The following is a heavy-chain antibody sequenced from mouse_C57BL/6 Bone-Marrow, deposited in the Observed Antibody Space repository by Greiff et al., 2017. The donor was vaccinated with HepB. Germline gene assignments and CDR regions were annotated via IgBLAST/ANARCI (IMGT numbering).Heavy chain of an antibody. CDR1: GFTFSDYY. CDR2: ISNGGGST. J-gene: IGHJ1*03. V-gene: IGHV5-12*01. Sequence: EVHLVESGGGLVQPGGSLKLSCAASGFTFSDYYMYWVRQTPEKRLEWVAYISNGGGSTYYPDTVKGRFTISRDNAKNTLYLQMSRLKSEDTAMYYCARHRGWYFDVWGTGTTVTVSS. D-gene: IGHD3-3*01. CDR3: ARHRGWYFDV.